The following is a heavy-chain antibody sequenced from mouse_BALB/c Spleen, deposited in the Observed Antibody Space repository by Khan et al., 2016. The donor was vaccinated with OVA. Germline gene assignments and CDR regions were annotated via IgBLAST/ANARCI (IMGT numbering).Heavy chain of an antibody. D-gene: IGHD2-1*01. CDR2: VYPGDGRA. J-gene: IGHJ2*01. CDR1: GYTFTNYW. V-gene: IGHV1S81*02. CDR3: SRNVYCGNYFDS. Sequence: QVQLQQSGAELVKPGASVKLSCKASGYTFTNYWVHWVKQRPGQGLEWIGEVYPGDGRADYNEKFKSKATLTVDKSSNTAFMQLSRLQSSDSAVYSGSRNVYCGNYFDSWGQGTTLTVSS.